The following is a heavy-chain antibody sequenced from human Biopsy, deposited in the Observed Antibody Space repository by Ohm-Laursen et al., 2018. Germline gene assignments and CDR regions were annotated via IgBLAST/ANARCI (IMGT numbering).Heavy chain of an antibody. CDR1: GGTFNGYG. V-gene: IGHV1-69*06. CDR3: AAGTRYSSGWYNAVDF. J-gene: IGHJ3*01. Sequence: SVKVSCKASGGTFNGYGINWVRPGPGQGLEWMGGIIAFFGTSDYAQTFQGRVIITADNSTSTSYMELSILRSEDSAVYYGAAGTRYSSGWYNAVDFWGQGTMVTVSS. D-gene: IGHD6-19*01. CDR2: IIAFFGTS.